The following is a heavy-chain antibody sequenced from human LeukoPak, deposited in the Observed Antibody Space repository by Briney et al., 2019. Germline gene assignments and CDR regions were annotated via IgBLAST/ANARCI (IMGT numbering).Heavy chain of an antibody. Sequence: SETLSLTCTVSGGSISSDYWSWIRQPPGKGLEWIGYIYYGGSTNYNPSLKSRVTISVDTSKTQFSLKLSSVTAAETAVYYCAREVGIRDYYYGMDVWGQGTTVTVSS. CDR1: GGSISSDY. V-gene: IGHV4-59*01. CDR3: AREVGIRDYYYGMDV. CDR2: IYYGGST. J-gene: IGHJ6*02. D-gene: IGHD1-1*01.